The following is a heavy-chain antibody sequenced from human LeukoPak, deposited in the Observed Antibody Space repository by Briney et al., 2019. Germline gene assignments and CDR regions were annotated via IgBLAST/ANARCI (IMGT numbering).Heavy chain of an antibody. CDR3: AREVLGGVLRFLHWFDP. Sequence: SQTLSLTCTVSGGSISSGSYYWSWIRQPAGKGLEWIGRIYTSGSTNYNPSLKSRVTISVDTSKNQFSLKLSSVTAADTAVYCCAREVLGGVLRFLHWFDPWGQGTLVTVSS. CDR2: IYTSGST. J-gene: IGHJ5*02. D-gene: IGHD3-3*01. CDR1: GGSISSGSYY. V-gene: IGHV4-61*02.